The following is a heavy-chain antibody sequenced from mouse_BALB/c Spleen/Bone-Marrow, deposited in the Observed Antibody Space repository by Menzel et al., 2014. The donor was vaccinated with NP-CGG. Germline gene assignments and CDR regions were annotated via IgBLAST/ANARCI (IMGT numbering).Heavy chain of an antibody. Sequence: QVTLKESGAEVVKPGASVKVSCKASGYTFTNYWMQWVKQRPGQGLEWIGETEPSDSYTNYNQDFKGKATLTVDKSSSTAYMQLSSLTSEDSAVYYCARGRTTVVSDYWGQGTSLTVSS. CDR1: GYTFTNYW. CDR2: TEPSDSYT. J-gene: IGHJ2*02. V-gene: IGHV1-69*02. CDR3: ARGRTTVVSDY. D-gene: IGHD1-1*01.